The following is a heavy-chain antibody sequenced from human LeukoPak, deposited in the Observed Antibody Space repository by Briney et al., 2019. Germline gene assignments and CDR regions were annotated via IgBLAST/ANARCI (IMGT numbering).Heavy chain of an antibody. CDR1: GFTFSSYA. Sequence: PGGSLRLSCAASGFTFSSYAMSWVRQAPGKGLEWVSAISGSGGSTYYADSVKGRFTISRDNSKNTLYLQMNSLRAEDTAVYYCAKKGYCSSTSCYAGRSQEPLYLGYWGQGTLVTVSS. J-gene: IGHJ4*02. V-gene: IGHV3-23*01. D-gene: IGHD2-2*01. CDR3: AKKGYCSSTSCYAGRSQEPLYLGY. CDR2: ISGSGGST.